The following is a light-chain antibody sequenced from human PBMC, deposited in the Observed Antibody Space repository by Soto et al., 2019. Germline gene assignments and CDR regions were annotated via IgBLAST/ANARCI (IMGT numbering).Light chain of an antibody. CDR1: SSDVGGYNY. CDR3: SSYAGSDNYV. J-gene: IGLJ1*01. CDR2: GVS. Sequence: QSALTQPPSASGSPGQSVTISCTGTSSDVGGYNYVSWYQHHPGKAPTLMIYGVSKRPSGVPDRFSGSKSGNTASLTVSGLQAEDEADYYCSSYAGSDNYVFGTGTKLTVL. V-gene: IGLV2-8*01.